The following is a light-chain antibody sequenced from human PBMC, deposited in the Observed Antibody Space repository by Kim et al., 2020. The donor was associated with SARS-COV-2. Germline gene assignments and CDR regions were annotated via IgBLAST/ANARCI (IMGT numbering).Light chain of an antibody. CDR2: GVS. J-gene: IGKJ1*01. V-gene: IGKV3-15*01. CDR3: QQYNNRSRT. CDR1: QNVNNN. Sequence: EIVLTQSPPTLSVSPGERATLSCRASQNVNNNVAWYQQKPGQAPRLLIYGVSTRATGIPARFSGSGSVTEFTLTIGGLQSEDLAVYYCQQYNNRSRTFGQGTKVDIK.